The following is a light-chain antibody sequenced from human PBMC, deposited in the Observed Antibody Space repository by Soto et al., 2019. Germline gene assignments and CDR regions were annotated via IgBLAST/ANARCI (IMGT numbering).Light chain of an antibody. CDR2: DVS. V-gene: IGLV2-14*01. Sequence: QSALTQPASVSGSPGRSITISCTGTSSDVGGYNYVSWYQQHPGKAPKLMIYDVSNRPSGVSNRSSGSKSGNTASLTISGLQAEDEADYYCSSYTSSSTLVFGGGTKLTVL. CDR3: SSYTSSSTLV. CDR1: SSDVGGYNY. J-gene: IGLJ2*01.